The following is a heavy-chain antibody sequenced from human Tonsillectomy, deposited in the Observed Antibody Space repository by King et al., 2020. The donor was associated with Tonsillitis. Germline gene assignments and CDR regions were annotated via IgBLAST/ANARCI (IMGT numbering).Heavy chain of an antibody. CDR1: GFIFSDYS. CDR3: AKDTGSYPGFDSFDY. D-gene: IGHD1-26*01. J-gene: IGHJ4*02. V-gene: IGHV3-48*01. CDR2: ISRSSGTL. Sequence: VQLVESGGGLVQPVGSLRLSCVASGFIFSDYSMNWVRQAPGKGLEWISYISRSSGTLYYADSVKGRFTISRDNANNSLYLQVNSLRAEDTAIYYCAKDTGSYPGFDSFDYWGQGALVTVSS.